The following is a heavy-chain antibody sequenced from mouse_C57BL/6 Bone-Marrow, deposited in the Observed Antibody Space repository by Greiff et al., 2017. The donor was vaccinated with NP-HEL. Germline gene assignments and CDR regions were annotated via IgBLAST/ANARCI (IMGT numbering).Heavy chain of an antibody. D-gene: IGHD1-1*02. V-gene: IGHV10-1*01. CDR3: VREALWGFAY. J-gene: IGHJ3*01. Sequence: EVQLVESGGGLVQPKGSLKLSCAASGFSFNTYAMNWVRQAPGTGLEWVARIRSKSNNYATYYADSVKDRFTISRDDSESMLYLQMNNLKTEDTAMYYCVREALWGFAYWGQGTLVTVSA. CDR2: IRSKSNNYAT. CDR1: GFSFNTYA.